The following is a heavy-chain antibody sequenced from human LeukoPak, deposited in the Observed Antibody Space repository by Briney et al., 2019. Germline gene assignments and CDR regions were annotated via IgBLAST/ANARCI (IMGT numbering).Heavy chain of an antibody. CDR3: ANLGYDFWSGYYTRYYYYMDV. V-gene: IGHV3-43*02. CDR1: GFTFDDYA. Sequence: GGSLRLSCAASGFTFDDYAMHWVRQAPGKGLDWVSLISGDGGSPYYADSVKGRVTISRYNSKNSLYLQINSLRTEDTALYYCANLGYDFWSGYYTRYYYYMDVWGKGTTVTVSS. J-gene: IGHJ6*03. CDR2: ISGDGGSP. D-gene: IGHD3-3*01.